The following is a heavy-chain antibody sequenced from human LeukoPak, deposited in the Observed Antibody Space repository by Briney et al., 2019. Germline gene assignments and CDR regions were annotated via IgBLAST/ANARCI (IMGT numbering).Heavy chain of an antibody. J-gene: IGHJ4*02. V-gene: IGHV3-74*01. CDR2: ISSDGKST. Sequence: PGGSLRASCAASGFTFSSYWMHWVRQAPGKGLVWVSSISSDGKSTTYADSVRGRFTISRDTAKNTLYLQMNSLRAEDTAVYYCARGAARYYDYWGQGTLVTVSS. D-gene: IGHD6-6*01. CDR3: ARGAARYYDY. CDR1: GFTFSSYW.